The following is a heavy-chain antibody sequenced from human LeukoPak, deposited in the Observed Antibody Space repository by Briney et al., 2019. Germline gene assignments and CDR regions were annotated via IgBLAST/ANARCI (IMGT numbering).Heavy chain of an antibody. V-gene: IGHV4-39*01. CDR2: IYYIGST. J-gene: IGHJ6*03. CDR1: GDSITSGSFY. CDR3: AGGVTMIVVAKGGYYYYMDV. Sequence: PSETLSLTCTVSGDSITSGSFYWGWFRQPPGKGLEWIGTIYYIGSTYYNSSLKSRVTISIDTSKNQFSLKLSSVTAADTAVYYCAGGVTMIVVAKGGYYYYMDVWGKGTTVTVSS. D-gene: IGHD3-22*01.